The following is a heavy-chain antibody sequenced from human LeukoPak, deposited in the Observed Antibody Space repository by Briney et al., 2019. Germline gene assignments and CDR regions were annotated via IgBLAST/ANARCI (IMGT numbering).Heavy chain of an antibody. J-gene: IGHJ6*03. V-gene: IGHV4-31*03. Sequence: MPSETLSLTCTVSGGSISNGGYYWSWIRQHPGKGLEWIGYIYYSGSTYYNPSLKSRVTISVDTSKNQFSLKLSSVTAADTAVYYCARGSTPAAARYYYYYMDVWGKGTTVTVSS. CDR3: ARGSTPAAARYYYYYMDV. D-gene: IGHD2-2*01. CDR2: IYYSGST. CDR1: GGSISNGGYY.